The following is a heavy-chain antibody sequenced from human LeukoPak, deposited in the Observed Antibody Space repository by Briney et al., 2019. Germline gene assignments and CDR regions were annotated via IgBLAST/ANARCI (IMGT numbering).Heavy chain of an antibody. CDR3: ANQNYCSSTSCPFDY. CDR1: GFTSSSYG. D-gene: IGHD2-2*01. Sequence: GGSLRLSCAASGFTSSSYGMHWVRQAPGKGLEEVAFIRYDGSNKYYADSVKGRFTISRDNSKNTLYLQMNSLRAEDTAVYYCANQNYCSSTSCPFDYWGQGTLVTVSS. J-gene: IGHJ4*02. CDR2: IRYDGSNK. V-gene: IGHV3-30*02.